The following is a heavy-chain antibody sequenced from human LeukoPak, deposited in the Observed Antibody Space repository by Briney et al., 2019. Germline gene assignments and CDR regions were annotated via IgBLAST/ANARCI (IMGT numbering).Heavy chain of an antibody. J-gene: IGHJ5*02. Sequence: ASVNVSCKTSGYTFTSYAISWVRQAPGQGLEWMGWINPYTGHTNSSQTFQGRVAVTTDTSTSTAYMELRSLRSDDTAVYYCARDPSNTSGWKTWFDPWGQGTLVTVSS. CDR3: ARDPSNTSGWKTWFDP. V-gene: IGHV1-18*01. D-gene: IGHD6-19*01. CDR2: INPYTGHT. CDR1: GYTFTSYA.